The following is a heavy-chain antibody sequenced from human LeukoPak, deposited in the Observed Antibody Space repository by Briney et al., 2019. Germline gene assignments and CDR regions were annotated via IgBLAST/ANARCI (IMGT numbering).Heavy chain of an antibody. CDR1: GGSISSSSYY. Sequence: SSETLSLTCTVSGGSISSSSYYWGWIRQPPGKGLGWIGSIYYSGSTYYNPSLKSRVTISVDTSKNQFSLKLSSVTAADTAVYYCARDGAREWELPPRVDYFDYWGQGTLVTVSS. V-gene: IGHV4-39*07. CDR3: ARDGAREWELPPRVDYFDY. D-gene: IGHD1-26*01. J-gene: IGHJ4*02. CDR2: IYYSGST.